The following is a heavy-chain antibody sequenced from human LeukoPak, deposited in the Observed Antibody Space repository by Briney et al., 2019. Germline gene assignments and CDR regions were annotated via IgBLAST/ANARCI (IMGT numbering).Heavy chain of an antibody. CDR1: GFTFDDYA. D-gene: IGHD6-19*01. Sequence: PGGSLRLSCAASGFTFDDYAMHWVRQAPGKGLEWVSGISWNSGSIGYADSVKGRFTISRDNAKNSLYLQMNSLRAEDTALYYCAKDTLGSGWYYFQHWGQGTLVTVSS. J-gene: IGHJ1*01. CDR2: ISWNSGSI. V-gene: IGHV3-9*01. CDR3: AKDTLGSGWYYFQH.